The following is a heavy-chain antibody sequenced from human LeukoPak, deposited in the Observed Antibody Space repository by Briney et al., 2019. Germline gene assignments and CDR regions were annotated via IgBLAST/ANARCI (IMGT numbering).Heavy chain of an antibody. CDR2: INHSGST. D-gene: IGHD3-10*01. CDR3: ARGLSGVTTFDY. CDR1: GGSFSGYY. V-gene: IGHV4-34*01. J-gene: IGHJ4*02. Sequence: SETLSLTCAVYGGSFSGYYWSWIRQPPGRGLEWIGEINHSGSTNYNPTLKSRVAISVDTSKNQFSLKLSSVTAADTAVYYCARGLSGVTTFDYWGQGTLVTVSS.